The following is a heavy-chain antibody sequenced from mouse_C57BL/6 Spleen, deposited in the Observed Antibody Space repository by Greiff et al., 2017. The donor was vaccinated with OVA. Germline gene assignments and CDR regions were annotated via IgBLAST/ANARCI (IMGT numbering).Heavy chain of an antibody. J-gene: IGHJ4*01. CDR1: GFTFTDYY. D-gene: IGHD1-1*01. Sequence: EVKLMESGGGLVQPGGSLSLSCAASGFTFTDYYMSWVRQPPGKALEWLGFIRNKANGYTTEYSASVKGRFTISRDNSQSILYLQMNALRAEDSATYYCARSNYFYAMDYWGQGTSVTVSS. CDR2: IRNKANGYTT. V-gene: IGHV7-3*01. CDR3: ARSNYFYAMDY.